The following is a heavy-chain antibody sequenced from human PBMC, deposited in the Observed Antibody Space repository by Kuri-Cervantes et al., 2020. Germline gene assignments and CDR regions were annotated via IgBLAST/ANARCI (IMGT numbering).Heavy chain of an antibody. CDR3: AKSLSRLYYYYGMDV. D-gene: IGHD2/OR15-2a*01. CDR1: GFTVSSNY. J-gene: IGHJ6*02. CDR2: IYSGGST. V-gene: IGHV3-53*05. Sequence: GESLKISCSASGFTVSSNYMSWVRQAPGKGLEWVSVIYSGGSTYYADSVKDRFTISRDNSKNTLYLQMNSPRAEDTAVYYCAKSLSRLYYYYGMDVWGQGTTVTVSS.